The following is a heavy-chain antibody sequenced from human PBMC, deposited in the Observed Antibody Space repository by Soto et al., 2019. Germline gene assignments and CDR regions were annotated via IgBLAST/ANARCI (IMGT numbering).Heavy chain of an antibody. V-gene: IGHV4-4*07. CDR1: GGSISSYY. J-gene: IGHJ4*02. CDR2: IYTSGST. Sequence: QVQLQESSPGLVKPSETLSLTCTVSGGSISSYYWSWIRQPAGKGLEWIGRIYTSGSTNYNPSLKSRVTMSVDTSKNQFSLKLSSVTAADTAVYYCARVEYGGGSSGYYTDYWGQGTLVTVSS. D-gene: IGHD3-22*01. CDR3: ARVEYGGGSSGYYTDY.